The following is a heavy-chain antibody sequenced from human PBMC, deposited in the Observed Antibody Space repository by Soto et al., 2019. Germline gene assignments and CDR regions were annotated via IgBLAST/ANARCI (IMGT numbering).Heavy chain of an antibody. Sequence: ASVKVSCKASGYTFTGYYMHWVRQAPGQGLEWMGWINPNSGGTNYAQKFQGWVTMTRDTSISTAYMELSRLRSDDTAVYYCARALSSGWHEGYYYGMDVWGQGTTVTAP. D-gene: IGHD6-19*01. CDR3: ARALSSGWHEGYYYGMDV. CDR1: GYTFTGYY. J-gene: IGHJ6*02. V-gene: IGHV1-2*04. CDR2: INPNSGGT.